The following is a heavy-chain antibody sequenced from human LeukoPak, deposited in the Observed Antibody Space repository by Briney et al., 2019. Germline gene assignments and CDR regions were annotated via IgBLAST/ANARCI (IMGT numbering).Heavy chain of an antibody. D-gene: IGHD2-8*01. CDR2: IRIKAYGGTT. CDR3: ARGSCTNGVCYHFDY. Sequence: PGRSLRLSCTASGFTFGDYAMSWVRQAPGKGLEWVGFIRIKAYGGTTEYAASVKGRFTISRDDSKSIAYLQMNSLKTEDTAVHHCARGSCTNGVCYHFDYWGQGTLVTVSS. V-gene: IGHV3-49*04. J-gene: IGHJ4*02. CDR1: GFTFGDYA.